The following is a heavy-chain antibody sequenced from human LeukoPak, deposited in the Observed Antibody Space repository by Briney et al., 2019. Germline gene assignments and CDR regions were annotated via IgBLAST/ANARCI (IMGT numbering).Heavy chain of an antibody. CDR3: ARVRSEVLVQ. D-gene: IGHD3-10*01. J-gene: IGHJ4*02. Sequence: ASVKVSCKASGYTFISYNVHWVRQATGQGLEWMGWMNPNSGNTGYAQRFQDRVTMTRNTAMGVAYMELSSLTSQDTAIYYCARVRSEVLVQWGQGTLVTVSS. V-gene: IGHV1-8*01. CDR2: MNPNSGNT. CDR1: GYTFISYN.